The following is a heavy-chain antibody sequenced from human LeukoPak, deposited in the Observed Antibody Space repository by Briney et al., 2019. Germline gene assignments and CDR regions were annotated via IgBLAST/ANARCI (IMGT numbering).Heavy chain of an antibody. J-gene: IGHJ3*02. D-gene: IGHD6-13*01. V-gene: IGHV3-11*04. CDR3: ARVMGAAGYGFDI. CDR1: GFTFSDYY. Sequence: GGSLRLSCAASGFTFSDYYFSWIRQAPGRGLEWISYISSGGYTTHYADSVRGRFLISRDNAQNSLYLQTNSLRPEDSGVYYCARVMGAAGYGFDIWGQGAMVTVSS. CDR2: ISSGGYTT.